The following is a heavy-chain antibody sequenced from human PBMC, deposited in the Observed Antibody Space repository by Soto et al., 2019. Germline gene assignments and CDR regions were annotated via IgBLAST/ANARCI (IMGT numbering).Heavy chain of an antibody. J-gene: IGHJ4*01. CDR2: TYYRSKWYN. Sequence: SQTLSLTCAISGDSVSSNSAAWNWIRQSPSRGLEWLGRTYYRSKWYNDYAVSVKSRITINPDTSKNQFSLQLNSVTPEDTAVYYCAREGVTLAYYDFWCGYFSSFESFDYWGHGTLVTVSS. CDR1: GDSVSSNSAA. V-gene: IGHV6-1*01. CDR3: AREGVTLAYYDFWCGYFSSFESFDY. D-gene: IGHD3-3*01.